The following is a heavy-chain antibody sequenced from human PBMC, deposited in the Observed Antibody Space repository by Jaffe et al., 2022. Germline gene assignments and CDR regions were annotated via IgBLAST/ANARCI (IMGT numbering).Heavy chain of an antibody. CDR1: GNTFTGHY. CDR3: ARDLGVAGPGNAFNI. J-gene: IGHJ3*02. V-gene: IGHV1-2*02. CDR2: IAPKSGNT. Sequence: QVQLVQSGAEVKKPGASVKVSCKASGNTFTGHYMHWVRQAPGQGLEWMGWIAPKSGNTNYAQMFQGRVTMTRDTSITTAYIELSSLRSDDTAVYYCARDLGVAGPGNAFNIWGQGTVVTVSS. D-gene: IGHD3-16*01.